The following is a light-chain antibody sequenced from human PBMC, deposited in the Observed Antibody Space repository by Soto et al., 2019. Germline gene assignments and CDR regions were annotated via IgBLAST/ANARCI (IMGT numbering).Light chain of an antibody. CDR3: SSYTTSSTYV. V-gene: IGLV2-14*03. CDR2: HVS. CDR1: SSDVGAYNY. J-gene: IGLJ1*01. Sequence: QSALTQPASVYGSPGQSIAISCTGTSSDVGAYNYVSWYQQHPGKAPKLMIYHVSNRPSGVSDRFSGSKSDNTASLTISGLQAEDEADYYCSSYTTSSTYVFGTGTKLTVL.